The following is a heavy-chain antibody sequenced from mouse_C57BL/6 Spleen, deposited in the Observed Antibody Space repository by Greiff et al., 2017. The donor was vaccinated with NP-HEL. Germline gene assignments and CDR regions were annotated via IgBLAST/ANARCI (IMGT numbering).Heavy chain of an antibody. J-gene: IGHJ4*01. CDR1: GYTFTDYY. CDR3: ASGRGFDYAMDY. CDR2: INPNNGGT. V-gene: IGHV1-26*01. Sequence: EVQLQQSGPELVKPGASVKISCKASGYTFTDYYMNWVKQSHGKSLEWIGDINPNNGGTSYNQKFKGKATLTVDKSSSTAYMELRSLTSEDSAVYYCASGRGFDYAMDYWGQGTSVTVSS.